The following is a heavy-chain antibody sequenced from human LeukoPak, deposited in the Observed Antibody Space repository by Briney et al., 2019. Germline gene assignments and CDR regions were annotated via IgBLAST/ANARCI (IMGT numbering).Heavy chain of an antibody. J-gene: IGHJ3*02. V-gene: IGHV4-59*08. D-gene: IGHD2-2*01. CDR1: GGSISGYY. CDR2: IYYSGST. Sequence: SETLSLTCTVSGGSISGYYWSWIRQPPGKGLEWIGYIYYSGSTNYNPSLKSRVTISVDTSKNQFSLKLSSVTAADTAVYYCARRTCSSTSCYLQDAFDIWGQGTMVTVSS. CDR3: ARRTCSSTSCYLQDAFDI.